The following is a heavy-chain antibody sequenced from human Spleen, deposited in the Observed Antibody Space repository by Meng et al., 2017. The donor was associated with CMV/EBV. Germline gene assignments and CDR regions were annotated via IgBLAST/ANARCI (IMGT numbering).Heavy chain of an antibody. J-gene: IGHJ6*02. Sequence: GGTLRLSCAASGFTFSSYWMSWVRQAPGKGLEWVANIKQDGSEKYYVDSVKGRFTISRDNAKNSLYLQMNSLRSDDTAVYYCARDKVPGIAAAGPQGGSYYYGMDAWGQGTTVTVSS. CDR1: GFTFSSYW. V-gene: IGHV3-7*03. CDR2: IKQDGSEK. CDR3: ARDKVPGIAAAGPQGGSYYYGMDA. D-gene: IGHD6-13*01.